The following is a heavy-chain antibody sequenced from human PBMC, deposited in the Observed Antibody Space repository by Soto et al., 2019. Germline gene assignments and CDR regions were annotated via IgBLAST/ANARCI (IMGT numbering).Heavy chain of an antibody. CDR3: AKATATGGGAFDI. J-gene: IGHJ3*02. CDR2: ILVDGRT. Sequence: PGGSLRLSCAASGFIFSSYDMSWVRQAPGKGLEWVSTILVDGRTFYVDSVKGRFTISRDSSKNTVYLQMNSLTAGDTALYYCAKATATGGGAFDICGQGTMVTVSS. CDR1: GFIFSSYD. D-gene: IGHD2-8*02. V-gene: IGHV3-23*01.